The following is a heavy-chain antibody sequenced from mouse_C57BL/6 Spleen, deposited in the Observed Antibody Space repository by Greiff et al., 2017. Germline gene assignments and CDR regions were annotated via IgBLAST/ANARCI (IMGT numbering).Heavy chain of an antibody. CDR2: ISYDGSN. V-gene: IGHV3-6*01. CDR1: GYSITSGYY. Sequence: EVQLVESGPGLVKPSQSLSLTCSVTGYSITSGYYWNWIRQFPGNKLEWMGYISYDGSNKYTPSLKNRISITRDTSKNQFFLKLNSVTTEDTATYYCARGDDGHLFAYWGQGTLVTVSA. CDR3: ARGDDGHLFAY. J-gene: IGHJ3*01. D-gene: IGHD2-3*01.